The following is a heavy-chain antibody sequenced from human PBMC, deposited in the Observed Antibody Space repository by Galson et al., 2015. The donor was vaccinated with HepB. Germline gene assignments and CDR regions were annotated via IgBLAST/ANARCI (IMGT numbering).Heavy chain of an antibody. CDR2: AWSDGRNR. J-gene: IGHJ4*02. CDR1: GFIFSDYG. Sequence: SLRLSCAASGFIFSDYGMPWVRQAPGKGLEWVAIAWSDGRNRYYADSVKGRFSISRDNSNNTLYLQMTSLSAEDTAVYYCVRGGYCTSSSCYHLDYWGQGSLVTVS. D-gene: IGHD2-2*01. CDR3: VRGGYCTSSSCYHLDY. V-gene: IGHV3-33*01.